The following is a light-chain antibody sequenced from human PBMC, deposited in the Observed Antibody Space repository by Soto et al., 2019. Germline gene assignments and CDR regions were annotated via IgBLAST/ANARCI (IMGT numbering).Light chain of an antibody. CDR2: GAS. J-gene: IGKJ1*01. CDR1: QSVNSSY. Sequence: EIVLTQSPCTLSLSPGQRATLSCRASQSVNSSYLAWFQQKPGQAPRLLIYGASTRATGIPDRFSGSGAGTDFTLTISILEPEDFAVYYCQQYGSSPQTFGQGTKVDI. V-gene: IGKV3-20*01. CDR3: QQYGSSPQT.